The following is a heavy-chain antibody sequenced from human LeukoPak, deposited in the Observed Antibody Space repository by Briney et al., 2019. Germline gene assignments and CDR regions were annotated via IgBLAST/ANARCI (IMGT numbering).Heavy chain of an antibody. J-gene: IGHJ5*02. D-gene: IGHD6-19*01. V-gene: IGHV6-1*01. Sequence: SQTLSLTCAISGDSVSSNSAAWNWIRQSPSRGLEWLGRTYYRSKWYNDYAVSVKSRMTINPDTSKNQFSLKLTSVTAADTAVYYCARHSTYNSGHPTKFDPWGQGTLVTVSS. CDR2: TYYRSKWYN. CDR1: GDSVSSNSAA. CDR3: ARHSTYNSGHPTKFDP.